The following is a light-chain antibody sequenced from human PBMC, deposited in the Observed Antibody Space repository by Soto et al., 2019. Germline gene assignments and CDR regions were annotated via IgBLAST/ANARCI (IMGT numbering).Light chain of an antibody. V-gene: IGKV1-27*01. J-gene: IGKJ3*01. CDR3: QKYTSAPFS. CDR2: LAS. Sequence: DIQLTQSPSTLSASVGDRVTITCRASQAISNYLAWYQQKPGKVPQLLIYLASTLQSGVPSRFSGSGSGTDFTLTISSLQPEDVATYYCQKYTSAPFSFGPGTKVDLK. CDR1: QAISNY.